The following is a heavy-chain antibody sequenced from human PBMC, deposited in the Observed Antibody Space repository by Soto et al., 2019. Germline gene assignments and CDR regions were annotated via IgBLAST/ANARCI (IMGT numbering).Heavy chain of an antibody. V-gene: IGHV3-33*01. J-gene: IGHJ5*02. Sequence: GGSLRLSCAASGFTFSSYGIHWVRQAPGKGLEWVAVIWYDGSNKYYADSVKGRFTISRDNSKNTLYLQMNSLRAEDTAVYYCARGSYSSGWYGWFDPWGQGTLVTVSS. CDR3: ARGSYSSGWYGWFDP. D-gene: IGHD6-19*01. CDR1: GFTFSSYG. CDR2: IWYDGSNK.